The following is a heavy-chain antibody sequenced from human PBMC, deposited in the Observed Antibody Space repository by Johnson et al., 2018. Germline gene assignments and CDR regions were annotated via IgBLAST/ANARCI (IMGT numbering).Heavy chain of an antibody. CDR3: ATHTSGSTRGLFNV. V-gene: IGHV1-8*01. CDR1: GNSFPSSD. D-gene: IGHD5-12*01. Sequence: QVQLVQSGPEVRKPGASMKVSCKASGNSFPSSDITWVRQATGQGLEWLGYINRNSGLGAYAQKFQGRVTMTRDISISTVYMELSSLRSDDTGIYYCATHTSGSTRGLFNVWGQGTMVTVFS. J-gene: IGHJ3*01. CDR2: INRNSGLG.